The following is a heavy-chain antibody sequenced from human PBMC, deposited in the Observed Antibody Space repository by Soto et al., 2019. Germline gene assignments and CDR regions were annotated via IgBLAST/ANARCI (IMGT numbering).Heavy chain of an antibody. CDR2: IIPIFGTA. D-gene: IGHD6-13*01. J-gene: IGHJ6*02. CDR3: ARDSREGGSSWYPSDGYYYGMDV. Sequence: VSCKASGGTLSSYAFSLVRQAPGQGAEWIGGIIPIFGTANYAQKFQGRVTITADESTSTAYMELSSLRSEDTAVYYCARDSREGGSSWYPSDGYYYGMDVWGQGTTVTVS. V-gene: IGHV1-69*01. CDR1: GGTLSSYA.